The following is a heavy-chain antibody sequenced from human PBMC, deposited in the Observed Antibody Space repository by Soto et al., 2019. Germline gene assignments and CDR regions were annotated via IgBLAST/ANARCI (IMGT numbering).Heavy chain of an antibody. CDR2: IYYSGST. V-gene: IGHV4-39*01. D-gene: IGHD2-21*02. Sequence: SETLSLTCTVSGGSISSSSYYWGWIRQPPGKGLEWIGSIYYSGSTYYNPSLKSRVTISVDTSKNQFSLKLSSVTAADTAVYYCARLNPYCGGDCYSDYWGQGTLVTSPQ. CDR3: ARLNPYCGGDCYSDY. J-gene: IGHJ4*02. CDR1: GGSISSSSYY.